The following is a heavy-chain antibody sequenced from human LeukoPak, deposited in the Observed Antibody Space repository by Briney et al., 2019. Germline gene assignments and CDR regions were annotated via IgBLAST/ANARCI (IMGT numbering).Heavy chain of an antibody. J-gene: IGHJ4*02. V-gene: IGHV4-38-2*02. CDR2: IYHSGST. CDR1: GYSISSGFY. Sequence: TSDTLSLTCTVSGYSISSGFYWGWIRPPPGKGLEWIGSIYHSGSTYYNPSLKSRVTISLDTSKNQFSLKLSSVTAADTAVYYCARGRPYFDYWGQGTLVTVSS. CDR3: ARGRPYFDY.